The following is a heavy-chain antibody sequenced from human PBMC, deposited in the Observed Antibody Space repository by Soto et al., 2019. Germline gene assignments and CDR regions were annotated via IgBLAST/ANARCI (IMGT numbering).Heavy chain of an antibody. CDR1: GLTFRDAW. D-gene: IGHD1-1*01. Sequence: GGSLRLSCAVSGLTFRDAWMNWVRQAPGKGLEWVGNIKSNAAKAPPEYAESVKGRFIISRDDPKNTVYLQMSGLKTEETAVYYCAWKGNTSFYFHSWGQGTLVTVSS. CDR2: IKSNAAKAPP. CDR3: AWKGNTSFYFHS. V-gene: IGHV3-15*05. J-gene: IGHJ4*02.